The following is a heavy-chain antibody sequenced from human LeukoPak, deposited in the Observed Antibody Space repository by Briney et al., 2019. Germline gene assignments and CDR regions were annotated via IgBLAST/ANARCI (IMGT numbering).Heavy chain of an antibody. Sequence: PGGSLRLSCAASGFTFSSYAMHWVRQAPGKGLEWVAVISYDGSNKYYADSVKGRFTISRDNSKNTLYLQMNSLRAGDTAVYYCARADLRGYSLHYWGQGTLVTVSS. D-gene: IGHD5-18*01. J-gene: IGHJ4*02. CDR2: ISYDGSNK. CDR3: ARADLRGYSLHY. CDR1: GFTFSSYA. V-gene: IGHV3-30*14.